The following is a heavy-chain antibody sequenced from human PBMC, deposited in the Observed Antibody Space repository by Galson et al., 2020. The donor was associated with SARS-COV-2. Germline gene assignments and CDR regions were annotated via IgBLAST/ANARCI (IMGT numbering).Heavy chain of an antibody. D-gene: IGHD7-27*01. Sequence: TGGSLRLSCAASGFTFSRYFMHWVRQAPGKGLVWLSRINPDGSATAYADLAKGRFTVSRDNAKNTVYLQMNSLRAEDTAVYVCASDLNWVPCDHWGQGALVTVSS. J-gene: IGHJ4*02. CDR1: GFTFSRYF. V-gene: IGHV3-74*01. CDR3: ASDLNWVPCDH. CDR2: INPDGSAT.